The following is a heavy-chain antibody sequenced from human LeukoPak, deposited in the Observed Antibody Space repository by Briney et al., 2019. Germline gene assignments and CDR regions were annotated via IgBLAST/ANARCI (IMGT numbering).Heavy chain of an antibody. Sequence: PSETLSLTCSVSDGSINSYYWNWIRRPPGRGLEWIGYIYYNGNTNYSPSLKSRVTMSVDTSKNLFSLKVSSVTAADTAVYYCARGRSNYYGMDVWGQGTTVTVSS. CDR3: ARGRSNYYGMDV. CDR2: IYYNGNT. V-gene: IGHV4-59*01. D-gene: IGHD1-26*01. CDR1: DGSINSYY. J-gene: IGHJ6*02.